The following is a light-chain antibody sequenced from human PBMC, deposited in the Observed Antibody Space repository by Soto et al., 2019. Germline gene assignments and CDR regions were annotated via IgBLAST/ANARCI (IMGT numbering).Light chain of an antibody. CDR1: QSVSSSY. J-gene: IGKJ2*01. Sequence: EIVLTQSPGTLSLSPGERATLSCRASQSVSSSYLAWYQQKPGQAPRLLIYGASSRATGIPDRFSGSGSGTDFTLTISSLQPDDSATYYCQQYNSLYTFGQGTKVDIK. CDR2: GAS. CDR3: QQYNSLYT. V-gene: IGKV3-20*01.